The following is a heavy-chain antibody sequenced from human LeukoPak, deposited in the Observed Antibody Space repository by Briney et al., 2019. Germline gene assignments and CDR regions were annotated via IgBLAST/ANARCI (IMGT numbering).Heavy chain of an antibody. CDR1: GFTFSNYS. CDR2: IRSSSSTI. J-gene: IGHJ3*01. CDR3: ARAKRNGFDV. V-gene: IGHV3-48*01. Sequence: GGSLRLSCEASGFTFSNYSMNWVRQAPGKGLEWVSYIRSSSSTIYYADSVKGRFTISRDNTKNSLYLQMNSLRAEDTAVYYCARAKRNGFDVWGQGTMVTVSS.